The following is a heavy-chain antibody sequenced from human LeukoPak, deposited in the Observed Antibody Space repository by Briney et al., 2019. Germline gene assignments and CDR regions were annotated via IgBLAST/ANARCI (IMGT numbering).Heavy chain of an antibody. CDR1: GYTFTSYG. V-gene: IGHV1-18*01. CDR3: ARVTDTPRVNYYYYGMDV. D-gene: IGHD5-18*01. Sequence: ASVKVSCKASGYTFTSYGISWVRQAPGQGLEWMGWISPYNGNTNYAQKLQGRVTMTTDTSTSTAYMELRSLRSDDTAVYYCARVTDTPRVNYYYYGMDVWGQGTTVTVSS. CDR2: ISPYNGNT. J-gene: IGHJ6*02.